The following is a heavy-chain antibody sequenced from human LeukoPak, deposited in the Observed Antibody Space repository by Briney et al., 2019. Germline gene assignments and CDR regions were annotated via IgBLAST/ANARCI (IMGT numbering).Heavy chain of an antibody. CDR2: ISSSSSTI. J-gene: IGHJ4*02. D-gene: IGHD3-10*01. V-gene: IGHV3-48*01. CDR3: ARDRGYYGSGSYNEEYFDY. CDR1: GLIFSKYW. Sequence: GGSLRLSCAASGLIFSKYWMTWVRQAPGKGLEWVSYISSSSSTIYYADSVKGRFTISRDNAKNSLYLQMNSLRAEDTAVYYCARDRGYYGSGSYNEEYFDYWGQGTLVTVSS.